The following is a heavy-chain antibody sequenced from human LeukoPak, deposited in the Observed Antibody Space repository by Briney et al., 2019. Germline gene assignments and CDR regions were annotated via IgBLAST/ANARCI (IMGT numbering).Heavy chain of an antibody. Sequence: GGSLRLSCAASGFTFSHYYMYWVRQVPGKGPVWVARIETDGRTTAYADSVKGRFTISRDNAKNTLYLQMNNLRAEDTAVYYCVAYNWNNPDYWGQGTLVTVSS. D-gene: IGHD1/OR15-1a*01. CDR1: GFTFSHYY. CDR2: IETDGRTT. J-gene: IGHJ4*02. V-gene: IGHV3-74*01. CDR3: VAYNWNNPDY.